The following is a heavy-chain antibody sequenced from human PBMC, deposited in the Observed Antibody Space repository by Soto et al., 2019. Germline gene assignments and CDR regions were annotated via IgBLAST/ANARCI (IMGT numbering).Heavy chain of an antibody. CDR1: GYSFTSYW. CDR2: IYPGDSDT. V-gene: IGHV5-51*01. CDR3: ARSKLNIVVVVAAAFDT. J-gene: IGHJ3*02. D-gene: IGHD2-15*01. Sequence: PGESLKISCKGSGYSFTSYWVGWVRQMPGKGLEWMGIIYPGDSDTRYSPSFQGQVTISADKSISTAYLQWSSLKASDTAMYYCARSKLNIVVVVAAAFDTWGQGTMVTVSS.